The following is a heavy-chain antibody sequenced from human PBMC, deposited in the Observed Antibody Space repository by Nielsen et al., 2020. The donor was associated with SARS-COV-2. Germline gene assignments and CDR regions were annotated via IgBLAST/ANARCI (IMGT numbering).Heavy chain of an antibody. J-gene: IGHJ4*02. CDR3: ARMRRMLYPVWVDD. D-gene: IGHD2-8*01. CDR2: IWYNENT. V-gene: IGHV4-31*03. Sequence: SETLSLTCTVSGGSISSSSYYWGWIRQPPGKGLEWIGYIWYNENTYYNPSLKSRLTMPVDTSRNQFSLKLSSVTAADTAVYYCARMRRMLYPVWVDDWGQGTLVTVSS. CDR1: GGSISSSSYY.